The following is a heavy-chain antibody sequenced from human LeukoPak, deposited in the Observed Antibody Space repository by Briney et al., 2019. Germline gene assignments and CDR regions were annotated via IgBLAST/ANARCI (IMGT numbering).Heavy chain of an antibody. D-gene: IGHD3-10*01. CDR2: ISFDGSHK. CDR3: AIDPRNGGFWDLFPFDY. CDR1: GLPFSSHA. Sequence: PGGSLTLSRAASGLPFSSHAIHWARPAPGKGREWVAVISFDGSHKYYAGSVNARFPICRDNSKVMLYLQMNSLRAEDTALYYCAIDPRNGGFWDLFPFDYWGQGTLVTVSS. J-gene: IGHJ4*02. V-gene: IGHV3-30-3*01.